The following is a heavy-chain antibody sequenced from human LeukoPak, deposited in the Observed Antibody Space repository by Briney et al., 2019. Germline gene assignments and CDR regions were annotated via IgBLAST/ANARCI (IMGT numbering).Heavy chain of an antibody. V-gene: IGHV1-69*13. CDR1: GGTFSSYA. CDR3: ARALYSGYDNYYYYYGMDV. D-gene: IGHD5-12*01. CDR2: IIPIFGTA. J-gene: IGHJ6*02. Sequence: ASMKVSCKASGGTFSSYAISWVRQAPGQGLEWMGGIIPIFGTANYALKFQGRVTITADESTSTAYMELSSLRSEDTAVYYCARALYSGYDNYYYYYGMDVWGQGTTVTVSS.